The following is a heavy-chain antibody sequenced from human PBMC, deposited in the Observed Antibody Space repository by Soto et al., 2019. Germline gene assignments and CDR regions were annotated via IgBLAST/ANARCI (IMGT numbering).Heavy chain of an antibody. Sequence: ASVKVSCKASGSTFTSYDINWVRQAPGQGLEWMGWMNPNSGNTDYAQKFQSRVTMTRDKSRSTAYMELSSLRSEDTAVYYCANLTYYYNSSGYPKPEYYFDYWGQGTLVTVSS. CDR1: GSTFTSYD. CDR3: ANLTYYYNSSGYPKPEYYFDY. V-gene: IGHV1-8*01. CDR2: MNPNSGNT. D-gene: IGHD3-22*01. J-gene: IGHJ4*02.